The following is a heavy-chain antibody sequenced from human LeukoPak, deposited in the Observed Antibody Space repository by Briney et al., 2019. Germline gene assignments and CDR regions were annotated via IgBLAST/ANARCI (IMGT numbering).Heavy chain of an antibody. CDR2: INSDGSST. J-gene: IGHJ3*02. CDR1: GFTFSSYW. D-gene: IGHD3-9*01. Sequence: GGSLRLSCAASGFTFSSYWMHWVRQAPGKGLVWVSRINSDGSSTSYADSVKGRFTISRDNAKNTLYLQMNSLRAEDTAVYYCARAPIRYPFMGDAFDIWGQGTMVTVSS. CDR3: ARAPIRYPFMGDAFDI. V-gene: IGHV3-74*01.